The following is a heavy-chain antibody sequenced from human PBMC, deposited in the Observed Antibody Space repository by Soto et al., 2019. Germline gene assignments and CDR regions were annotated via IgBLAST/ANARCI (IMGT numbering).Heavy chain of an antibody. CDR3: AKDILVRGVTNWFDP. CDR2: IRQYGDET. Sequence: PGGSLRLSCVGSAFSLKTYWMAWVRQAPGKGLECVANIRQYGDETFYVDSVKGRFTISRDNANNSVYLQMDNLRAEDTGVYYCAKDILVRGVTNWFDPWGQGTLVTVSS. D-gene: IGHD3-10*01. J-gene: IGHJ5*02. V-gene: IGHV3-7*01. CDR1: AFSLKTYW.